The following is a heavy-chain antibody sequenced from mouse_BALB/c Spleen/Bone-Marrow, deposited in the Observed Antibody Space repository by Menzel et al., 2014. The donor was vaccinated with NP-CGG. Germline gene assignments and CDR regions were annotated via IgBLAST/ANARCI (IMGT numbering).Heavy chain of an antibody. J-gene: IGHJ2*01. CDR1: GFTFSSYG. V-gene: IGHV5-6*01. CDR3: TRRPLQANSYFDC. Sequence: EVQGVESGGDLVKPGGSLKLSCVASGFTFSSYGMSWVRQTPDKRLEWVATISSGGSSTYYPASVKGRFTISRDNAKSTLYLQMSSLNSEDTAMYYCTRRPLQANSYFDCWGQGTTLTVSS. CDR2: ISSGGSST. D-gene: IGHD3-2*02.